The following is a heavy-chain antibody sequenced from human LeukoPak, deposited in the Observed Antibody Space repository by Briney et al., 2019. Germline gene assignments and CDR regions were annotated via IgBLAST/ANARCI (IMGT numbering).Heavy chain of an antibody. CDR2: VYSSGVG. V-gene: IGHV4-4*07. CDR3: AREEFLHEIDSSGYFVY. D-gene: IGHD3-22*01. J-gene: IGHJ4*02. CDR1: GGSITGYY. Sequence: PSETLSLTCTVSGGSITGYYWNWIRQPAGQGLEWLGRVYSSGVGNYNPSLTSRVTMSVDTSKNQFSLKLTSLAAADTAVYYCAREEFLHEIDSSGYFVYWGQGTLVTVSS.